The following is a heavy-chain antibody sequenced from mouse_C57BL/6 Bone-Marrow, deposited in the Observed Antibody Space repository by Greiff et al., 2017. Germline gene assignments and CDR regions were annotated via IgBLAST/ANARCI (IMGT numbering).Heavy chain of an antibody. CDR2: IYPGSGST. Sequence: QVQLQQPGAELVKPGASVKMSCKASGYTFTSYWITWVKQRPGKGLEWIGDIYPGSGSTNYNEKFKSKATLTVDTSSSTAYMQLSSLTSEDSAVYYCAGIPSYYAMDYWGRGTSVSVSS. D-gene: IGHD5-1-1*01. CDR1: GYTFTSYW. J-gene: IGHJ4*01. CDR3: AGIPSYYAMDY. V-gene: IGHV1-55*01.